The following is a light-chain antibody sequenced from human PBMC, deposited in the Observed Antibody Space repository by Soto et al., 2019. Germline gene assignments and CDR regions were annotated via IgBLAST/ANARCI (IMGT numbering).Light chain of an antibody. V-gene: IGLV1-44*01. CDR3: GSETASIYI. CDR2: SNN. Sequence: QSLPTPPSSACGTPGQRVTSSCSGSRSNIGSNTVYWYQQLPGTAPKLLIYSNNQRPSGVPDRFSGSTSGTSASLAISGLQAVDDADYYCGSETASIYIFGTWTTVTV. CDR1: RSNIGSNT. J-gene: IGLJ1*01.